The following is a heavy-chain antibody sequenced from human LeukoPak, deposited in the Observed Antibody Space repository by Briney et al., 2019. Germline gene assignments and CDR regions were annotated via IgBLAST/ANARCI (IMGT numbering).Heavy chain of an antibody. CDR3: ARANWNDAY. CDR2: IKQDGSEK. J-gene: IGHJ4*02. V-gene: IGHV3-7*01. D-gene: IGHD1-20*01. CDR1: GFTFNNYW. Sequence: GGSLRLSCAASGFTFNNYWMDWVRQTPGKGLEWVASIKQDGSEKYYVDSVKGRFTISRDNAKNSLYLQMNSLRAEDTAVYYCARANWNDAYWGQGTLVTVSS.